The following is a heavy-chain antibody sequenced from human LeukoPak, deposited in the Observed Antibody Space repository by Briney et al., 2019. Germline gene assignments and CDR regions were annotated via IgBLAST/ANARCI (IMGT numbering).Heavy chain of an antibody. J-gene: IGHJ2*01. CDR3: AKDRAGVRQQLVQRVGFYFDL. V-gene: IGHV3-30*18. CDR2: ISFDGSNK. D-gene: IGHD6-13*01. CDR1: GFTFSSYD. Sequence: GGSLRLSCAASGFTFSSYDMHWVRQAPGKGLEWVAVISFDGSNKYYADSVKGRFTISRDNSKNTLYLQMNSLRAEDTAVYYCAKDRAGVRQQLVQRVGFYFDLWGRGTLVTVSS.